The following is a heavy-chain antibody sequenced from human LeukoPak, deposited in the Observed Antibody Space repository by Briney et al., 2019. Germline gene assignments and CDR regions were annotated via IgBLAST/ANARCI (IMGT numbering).Heavy chain of an antibody. V-gene: IGHV3-30*04. CDR1: GFSFSTSG. D-gene: IGHD3-10*01. J-gene: IGHJ4*02. CDR2: ISKDGRKN. Sequence: GRSLRLSCEASGFSFSTSGVHWVRQAPGKGLEWMAVISKDGRKNHYADSVKGRFTISRDNSKSTLFLQMNSLRPEDTAIYYCARDLLNYGSAYYDVGIFDSWSQGTLVTVSS. CDR3: ARDLLNYGSAYYDVGIFDS.